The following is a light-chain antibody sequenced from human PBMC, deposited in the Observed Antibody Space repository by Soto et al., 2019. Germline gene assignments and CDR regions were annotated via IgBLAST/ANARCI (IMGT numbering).Light chain of an antibody. CDR2: GAS. CDR1: QSVGSNY. J-gene: IGKJ5*01. CDR3: QQYGSSPRT. Sequence: EIVCSPCPGPPSFFTGGRATPSCRARQSVGSNYLAWYQHKPGQAPRLLIHGASSRATGIPDRFSGSGSGTDFTLTISRLEPEDFAVYYCQQYGSSPRTFGQGTRLEIK. V-gene: IGKV3-20*01.